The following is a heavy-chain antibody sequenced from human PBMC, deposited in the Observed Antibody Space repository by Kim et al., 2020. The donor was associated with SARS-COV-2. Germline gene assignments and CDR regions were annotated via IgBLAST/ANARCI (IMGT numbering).Heavy chain of an antibody. D-gene: IGHD3-10*01. J-gene: IGHJ5*02. V-gene: IGHV4-39*07. Sequence: SETLSLTCTVSGASITSNSYYWGWIRQPPEKGLEWIGSIYYTGSTYYNPSLKSRVTISLDTSKNQFSLKLSSVTAADTAVYYCASHDYFGSVSYYLFDPWGQRTLVTVSS. CDR2: IYYTGST. CDR1: GASITSNSYY. CDR3: ASHDYFGSVSYYLFDP.